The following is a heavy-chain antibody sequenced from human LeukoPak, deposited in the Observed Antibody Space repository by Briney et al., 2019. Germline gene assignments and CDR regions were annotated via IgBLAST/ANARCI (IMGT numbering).Heavy chain of an antibody. CDR1: GYTFTSYD. Sequence: ASVKVSCKASGYTFTSYDISWVRQAPGQGLEWMGWISTYNGNTNYAQKLQGRVTMTTDTSTTTAYMELRSLRSEDTAVYYCARDTTYLYYYDSSGPYDYWGQGTLVTVSS. CDR3: ARDTTYLYYYDSSGPYDY. J-gene: IGHJ4*02. D-gene: IGHD3-22*01. CDR2: ISTYNGNT. V-gene: IGHV1-18*01.